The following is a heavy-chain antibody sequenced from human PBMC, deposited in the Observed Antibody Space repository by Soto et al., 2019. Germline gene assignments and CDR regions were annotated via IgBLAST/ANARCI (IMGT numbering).Heavy chain of an antibody. V-gene: IGHV6-1*01. J-gene: IGHJ6*02. CDR3: AGVVWFRGMDV. CDR2: TYYRSKWIH. CDR1: GDSVSSSSAA. D-gene: IGHD3-16*01. Sequence: SQTLSLTCHISGDSVSSSSAAWNWIRQSPSRGLEWLGRTYYRSKWIHEYTVSMESRITINPDTSKNQFSLHIYSVNPEDTAVYYCAGVVWFRGMDVWGQGTPVTVSS.